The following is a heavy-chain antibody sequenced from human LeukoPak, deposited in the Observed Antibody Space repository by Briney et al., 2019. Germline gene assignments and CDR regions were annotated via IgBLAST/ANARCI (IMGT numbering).Heavy chain of an antibody. CDR1: GFTFSSYW. Sequence: GGSLRLSCAVSGFTFSSYWMHWVRQAPGKGLVWVSRINSDGRRTTYAESVKGRFTISRDNAKNTLNLQMNSLRSEDTAIYYCAKERIRFQFSFDYWGQGTPVTVSS. J-gene: IGHJ4*02. CDR3: AKERIRFQFSFDY. CDR2: INSDGRRT. D-gene: IGHD3-3*02. V-gene: IGHV3-74*01.